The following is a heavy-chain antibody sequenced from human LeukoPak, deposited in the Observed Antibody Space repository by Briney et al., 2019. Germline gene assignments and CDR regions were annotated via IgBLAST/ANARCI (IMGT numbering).Heavy chain of an antibody. Sequence: SETLSLTCSVSVDSISSSSYCGGCVRLPPGNGLEWLGSIYYSGSTYYNPSLKSRVTISVDTSKNQFSLKLSSVTAADTAVYYCARRDYCGGDCYYFDYWGQGTLVTVSS. V-gene: IGHV4-39*01. CDR1: VDSISSSSYC. D-gene: IGHD2-21*02. CDR3: ARRDYCGGDCYYFDY. J-gene: IGHJ4*02. CDR2: IYYSGST.